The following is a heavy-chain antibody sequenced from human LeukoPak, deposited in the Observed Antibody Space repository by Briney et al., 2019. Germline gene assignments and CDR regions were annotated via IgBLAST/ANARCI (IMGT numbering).Heavy chain of an antibody. Sequence: GASVKVSCKASGYTFTGYYMHWVRQAPGQGLEWMGWINPNSGGTNYAQKFQGRVTMTRDTSISTAYMELSRLRSDDTAVYYCARGRRVVVPAANWFDPWGQGTLVTVSS. J-gene: IGHJ5*02. V-gene: IGHV1-2*02. CDR1: GYTFTGYY. D-gene: IGHD2-2*01. CDR3: ARGRRVVVPAANWFDP. CDR2: INPNSGGT.